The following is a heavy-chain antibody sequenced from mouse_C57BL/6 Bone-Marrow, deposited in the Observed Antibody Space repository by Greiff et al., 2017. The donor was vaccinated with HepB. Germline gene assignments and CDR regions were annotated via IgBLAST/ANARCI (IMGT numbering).Heavy chain of an antibody. J-gene: IGHJ2*01. CDR3: ARSKTSSGNHLLLYYFDY. CDR1: GYTFTSYW. CDR2: IDPSDSYT. D-gene: IGHD2-1*01. Sequence: QVQLQQPGAELVMPGASVKLSCKASGYTFTSYWMHWVKQRPGQGLEWIGEIDPSDSYTKYNQKFKGKSTLTVDKSSITAYMQLSSLTSEDSAVYYGARSKTSSGNHLLLYYFDYWGQGTTLTVSS. V-gene: IGHV1-69*01.